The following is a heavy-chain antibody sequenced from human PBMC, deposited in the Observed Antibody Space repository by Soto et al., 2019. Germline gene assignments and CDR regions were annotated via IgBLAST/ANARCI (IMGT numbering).Heavy chain of an antibody. CDR1: GFNSSSYS. CDR2: ISSSSSYI. D-gene: IGHD3-22*01. J-gene: IGHJ5*02. V-gene: IGHV3-21*01. Sequence: GGLKRHCRAAAGFNSSSYSRNWVRQAPGKGLEWVSSISSSSSYIYYADSVKGRFTISRDNAKNSLYLQMNSLRAEDTAVYSSASGDDSSGCCFDLWGQGTLVTVSS. CDR3: ASGDDSSGCCFDL.